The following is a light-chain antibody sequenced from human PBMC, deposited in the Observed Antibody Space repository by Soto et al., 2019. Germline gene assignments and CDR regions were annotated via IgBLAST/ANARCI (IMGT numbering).Light chain of an antibody. V-gene: IGLV2-23*01. CDR1: SSDVGTYNL. J-gene: IGLJ1*01. CDR3: SSYAGSSTYV. CDR2: EGI. Sequence: QSVLTQPASVSGSPGQSITISCTGTSSDVGTYNLVSWYQHHPDRAPKLIIYEGIKRPSGVSNRFSGSKSGNTASLTISGLQTDDDADYYCSSYAGSSTYVFGTGTKLTVL.